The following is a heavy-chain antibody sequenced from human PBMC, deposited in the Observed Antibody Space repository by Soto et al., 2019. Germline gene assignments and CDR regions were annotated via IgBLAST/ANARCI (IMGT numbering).Heavy chain of an antibody. J-gene: IGHJ4*02. CDR1: GYICTNYW. V-gene: IGHV5-51*01. CDR3: ARQGYCSSTACDTVDY. D-gene: IGHD2-2*02. Sequence: SLKVSYKAAGYICTNYWSGRLRQMPEKGLERMGIIYPGDSNTRYSPSFQGQVTISADKSISTAYLQWSSLKASDTAMYYCARQGYCSSTACDTVDYGGQGTLVTVSS. CDR2: IYPGDSNT.